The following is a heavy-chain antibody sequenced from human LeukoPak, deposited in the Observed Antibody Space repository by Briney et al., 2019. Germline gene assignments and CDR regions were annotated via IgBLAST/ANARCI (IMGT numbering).Heavy chain of an antibody. J-gene: IGHJ4*02. V-gene: IGHV3-21*04. D-gene: IGHD3-10*01. CDR2: ISSSSSYI. CDR3: AKEPTPGGAFYFDY. Sequence: GGSLRLSCAASGFTFSSYSMNWVRQAPGKGLEWVSSISSSSSYIYFADSVKGRFTISRDNSKNTLYLQMNSLRAEDTALYYCAKEPTPGGAFYFDYWGQGTLVTVSS. CDR1: GFTFSSYS.